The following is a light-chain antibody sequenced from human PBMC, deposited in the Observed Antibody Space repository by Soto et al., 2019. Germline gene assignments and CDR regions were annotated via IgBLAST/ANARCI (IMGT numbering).Light chain of an antibody. J-gene: IGKJ2*01. V-gene: IGKV3-20*01. CDR1: QSVSSSF. CDR2: GAS. Sequence: EIVLTQSPGTLSLSPGERATLSCRASQSVSSSFFAWYQQKPGQAPRLLIYGASSRATSIPDSFSGSGAWTDVTLTTSSLEPDDFAVYYCYQYGSSPMYTFGQGTKLEIK. CDR3: YQYGSSPMYT.